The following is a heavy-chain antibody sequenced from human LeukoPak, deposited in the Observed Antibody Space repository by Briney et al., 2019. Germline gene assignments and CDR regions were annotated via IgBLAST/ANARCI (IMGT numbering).Heavy chain of an antibody. CDR1: GYTFTGYY. J-gene: IGHJ6*02. Sequence: ASVKVSCKASGYTFTGYYMHWVRQAHGQGIEWMGWINPNSGGTNYAQKFQGSVTMTTDTSISTAYMELSRLRSDDTAVYYCARGGAARHYFYVMDVWGQGTTVTVSS. D-gene: IGHD6-25*01. V-gene: IGHV1-2*02. CDR3: ARGGAARHYFYVMDV. CDR2: INPNSGGT.